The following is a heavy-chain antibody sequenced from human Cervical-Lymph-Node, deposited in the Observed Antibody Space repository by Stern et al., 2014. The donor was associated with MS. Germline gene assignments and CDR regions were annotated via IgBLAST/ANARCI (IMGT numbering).Heavy chain of an antibody. V-gene: IGHV3-23*04. J-gene: IGHJ6*02. CDR3: AKDIVVVPAAIPFHRRPYGMDV. CDR2: ISARGGSN. CDR1: GFTFSSYA. D-gene: IGHD2-2*01. Sequence: EVQLVESGGGLVQPGGSLRLSCAASGFTFSSYAMSWVRQAPGKGLEWVSAISARGGSNYYADSVKGRFTISRDNSKNTLYLQMNSLRAEDTAIYYCAKDIVVVPAAIPFHRRPYGMDVWGQGTTVTVSS.